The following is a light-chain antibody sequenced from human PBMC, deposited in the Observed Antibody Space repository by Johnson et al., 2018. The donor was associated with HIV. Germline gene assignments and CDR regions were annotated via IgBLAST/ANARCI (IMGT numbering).Light chain of an antibody. CDR3: GTWDSSLSVYV. CDR2: ENN. CDR1: SSNIGNNY. Sequence: QPVLTQPPSVSAAPGQKVTISCSGSSSNIGNNYVSWYQQLPGTAPKLLIYENNKRPSGIPDRFSGSKSGTSATLGITGLQTWDEADYYCGTWDSSLSVYVFGTGTKVTVL. J-gene: IGLJ1*01. V-gene: IGLV1-51*02.